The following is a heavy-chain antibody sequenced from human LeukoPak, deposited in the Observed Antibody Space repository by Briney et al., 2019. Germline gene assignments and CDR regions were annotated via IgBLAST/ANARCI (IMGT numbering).Heavy chain of an antibody. CDR1: VGTFSSYA. Sequence: ASVKVSFKASVGTFSSYAISWVRQAPGQGLEWMGGIIPIFGTANYAQKFQGRVTITTDESTSTAYMELSSLRSEDTAVYYCARTPMTTVTTSGYYFDYWGQGTLVTVSS. D-gene: IGHD4-11*01. J-gene: IGHJ4*02. CDR2: IIPIFGTA. CDR3: ARTPMTTVTTSGYYFDY. V-gene: IGHV1-69*05.